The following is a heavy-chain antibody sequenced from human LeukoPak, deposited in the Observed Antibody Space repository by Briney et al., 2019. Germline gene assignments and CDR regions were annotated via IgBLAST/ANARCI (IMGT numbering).Heavy chain of an antibody. D-gene: IGHD3-10*02. V-gene: IGHV3-30*04. Sequence: GGSLRLSCAASGFTFSSCAMHWVRQAPGKGLEWVAVISYDGSNKYYADSVKGRFTISRDNSKNTLYLQMNSLRAEDTAVYYCARDDLFGVLLSNFDYWGQGTLVTVSS. CDR1: GFTFSSCA. CDR2: ISYDGSNK. CDR3: ARDDLFGVLLSNFDY. J-gene: IGHJ4*02.